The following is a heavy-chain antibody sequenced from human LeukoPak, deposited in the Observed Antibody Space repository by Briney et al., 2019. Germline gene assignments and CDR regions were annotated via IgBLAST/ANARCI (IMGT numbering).Heavy chain of an antibody. Sequence: GGSLRLSCTASGFTFGDYAMSWVRQAPGKGLEWVGFIRSKAYGGTTEYAASVKGRFTISRDDSKSIAYLQMNSLKTEDTAVYYCTRDSSGWYVWWFDPWGQGTLVTVSS. CDR2: IRSKAYGGTT. CDR3: TRDSSGWYVWWFDP. J-gene: IGHJ5*02. V-gene: IGHV3-49*04. CDR1: GFTFGDYA. D-gene: IGHD6-19*01.